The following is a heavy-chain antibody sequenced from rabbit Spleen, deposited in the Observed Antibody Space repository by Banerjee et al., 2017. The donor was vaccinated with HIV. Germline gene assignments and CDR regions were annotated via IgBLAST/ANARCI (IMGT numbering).Heavy chain of an antibody. CDR2: IDPLFGST. Sequence: QEHLVESGGGLVQPGGSLKLSCKASGFDFSNYGVSWVRQPPGKGLEWIGYIDPLFGSTYYANWVNGRFSISRENTQNTVYLQLNSLTAADTATYFCVRDQAGYVGFGPFYFNLWGQGTLVTVS. J-gene: IGHJ4*01. V-gene: IGHV1S47*01. CDR1: GFDFSNYG. CDR3: VRDQAGYVGFGPFYFNL. D-gene: IGHD4-2*01.